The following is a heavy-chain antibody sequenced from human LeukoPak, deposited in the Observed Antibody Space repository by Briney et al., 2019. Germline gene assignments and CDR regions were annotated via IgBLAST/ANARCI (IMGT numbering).Heavy chain of an antibody. D-gene: IGHD3-16*02. J-gene: IGHJ4*02. V-gene: IGHV3-9*01. CDR2: ISWNSGSI. CDR3: AKENYVWGSYRHGDYFDY. CDR1: GFTFDDYA. Sequence: GRSLRLSCAASGFTFDDYAMHWVRQAPGKGLEWVSGISWNSGSIGYADSVKGRFTISRDNAKNSLYLQMNSLRAEDTALYYCAKENYVWGSYRHGDYFDYWGQGALVTVSS.